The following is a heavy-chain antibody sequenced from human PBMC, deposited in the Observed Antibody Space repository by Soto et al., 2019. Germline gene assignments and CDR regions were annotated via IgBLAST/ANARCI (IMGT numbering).Heavy chain of an antibody. Sequence: GASVKVSCKVSGYTLTELSMHWVRQAPGKGLEWMGGFDPEDGETIYAQKFQGRVTMTEDTSTDTAYMELSSLRSEDTAVYYCATDYLGITGTTIVDYWGQGTLVTVSS. J-gene: IGHJ4*02. CDR3: ATDYLGITGTTIVDY. CDR2: FDPEDGET. CDR1: GYTLTELS. D-gene: IGHD1-7*01. V-gene: IGHV1-24*01.